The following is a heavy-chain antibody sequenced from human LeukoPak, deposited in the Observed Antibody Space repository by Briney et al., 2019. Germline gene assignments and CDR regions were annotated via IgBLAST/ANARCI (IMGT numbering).Heavy chain of an antibody. Sequence: SETLSLTCAVYGGSFSGYYWSWIRQPPGKGLEWIGEINHSGSTNYNPSLKSRVTISVDTSKNQFSLKLSSVTAADTAAYYCARGRRDYCSSTSCQGGWFDPWGQGTLVTVSS. CDR3: ARGRRDYCSSTSCQGGWFDP. D-gene: IGHD2-2*01. CDR1: GGSFSGYY. CDR2: INHSGST. V-gene: IGHV4-34*01. J-gene: IGHJ5*02.